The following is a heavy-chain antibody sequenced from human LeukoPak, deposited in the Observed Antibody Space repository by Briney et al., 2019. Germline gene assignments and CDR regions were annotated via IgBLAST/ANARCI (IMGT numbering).Heavy chain of an antibody. D-gene: IGHD2-15*01. V-gene: IGHV3-33*01. CDR1: GFTFSSYG. CDR2: IWYDGSNK. Sequence: GGSLRLSCAASGFTFSSYGMHWVHQAPGKGLEWVAVIWYDGSNKYYADSVKGRFTISRDNSKNTLYLQMNSLRAEDTAVYYCARERIVVVVAATPPAYYYYGMDVWGKGTTVTVSS. J-gene: IGHJ6*04. CDR3: ARERIVVVVAATPPAYYYYGMDV.